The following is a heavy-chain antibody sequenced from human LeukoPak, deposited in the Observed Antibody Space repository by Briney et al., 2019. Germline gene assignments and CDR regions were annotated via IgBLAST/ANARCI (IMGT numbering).Heavy chain of an antibody. CDR1: GYTFTSYY. Sequence: ASVKVSCKASGYTFTSYYMHWVRQAPGQGLEWMGIINPSGGSTSYAQKFQGRATMTRDTSTSTVYMELSSLRSEDTAVYYCARSIAVAGTVDYWGQGTLVTVSS. CDR2: INPSGGST. J-gene: IGHJ4*02. D-gene: IGHD6-19*01. CDR3: ARSIAVAGTVDY. V-gene: IGHV1-46*01.